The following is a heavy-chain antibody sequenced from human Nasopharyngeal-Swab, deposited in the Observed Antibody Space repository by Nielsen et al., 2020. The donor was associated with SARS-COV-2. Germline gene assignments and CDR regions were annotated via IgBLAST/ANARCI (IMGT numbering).Heavy chain of an antibody. V-gene: IGHV3-21*01. CDR3: AKDVEPQVRYYFDY. Sequence: GESLKISCAASGFTFSSYSMNWVRQAPGKGLEWVSSISSSSSYIYYADSVKGRFTISRDNAKNSLYLQMNSLRAEDTAVYYCAKDVEPQVRYYFDYWGQGTLVTVSS. D-gene: IGHD1-14*01. CDR2: ISSSSSYI. CDR1: GFTFSSYS. J-gene: IGHJ4*02.